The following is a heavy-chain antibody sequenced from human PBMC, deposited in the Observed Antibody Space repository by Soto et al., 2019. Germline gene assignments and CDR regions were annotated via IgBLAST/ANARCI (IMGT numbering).Heavy chain of an antibody. D-gene: IGHD5-18*01. CDR2: IYYSGST. J-gene: IGHJ4*02. CDR3: ARSASTAMVWDI. V-gene: IGHV4-31*03. CDR1: GGSISSGGYY. Sequence: SETLSLTFTVSGGSISSGGYYWSWIRHHPGKGLEWIGYIYYSGSTYYNPSLKSRVTISVDTSKNQFSLKLSSVTAADTAVYYCARSASTAMVWDIWGQGTLVTVSS.